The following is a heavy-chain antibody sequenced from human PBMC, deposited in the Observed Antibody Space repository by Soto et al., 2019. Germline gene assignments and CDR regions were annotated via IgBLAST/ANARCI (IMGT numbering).Heavy chain of an antibody. CDR1: GYSFTIYC. D-gene: IGHD4-17*01. J-gene: IGHJ5*02. Sequence: PGESLKISCNGSGYSFTIYCIGLVLQMPGKGLEWMWIIYPGDSDTRYSPSFQGQVTISADKSISTAYLQWSSLKASDTAIYFCARRLQRTAVTSKWFDPWGQGTLVTVSS. CDR2: IYPGDSDT. CDR3: ARRLQRTAVTSKWFDP. V-gene: IGHV5-51*01.